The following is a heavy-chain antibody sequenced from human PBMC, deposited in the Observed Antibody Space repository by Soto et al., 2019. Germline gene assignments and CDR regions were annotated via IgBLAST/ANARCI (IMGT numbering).Heavy chain of an antibody. D-gene: IGHD3-22*01. Sequence: SETLSLTCAVSGGSITSGAYYWTWIRQHPGKGLEWIAYIHYSGRTYYNPSLKSRVTISVDTSNNQFSLKLSSVTAADTAVYYCARYYFDSSGYSNWFDPWGQGTLVTVSS. CDR1: GGSITSGAYY. J-gene: IGHJ5*02. CDR3: ARYYFDSSGYSNWFDP. V-gene: IGHV4-31*11. CDR2: IHYSGRT.